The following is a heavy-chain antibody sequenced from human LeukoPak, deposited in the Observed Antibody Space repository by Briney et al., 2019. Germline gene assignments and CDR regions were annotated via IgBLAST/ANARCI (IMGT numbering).Heavy chain of an antibody. CDR1: GGSISSYY. J-gene: IGHJ4*02. CDR2: IYYSGST. CDR3: ARASPYYYGSGDSRFDY. V-gene: IGHV4-59*01. D-gene: IGHD3-10*01. Sequence: PSETLSLTCTVSGGSISSYYWSWIRQPPGKGLEWIGYIYYSGSTNYNPSLKGRVTISVDTSKNQFSLKLSSVTAADTAVYYCARASPYYYGSGDSRFDYWGQGTLVTVSS.